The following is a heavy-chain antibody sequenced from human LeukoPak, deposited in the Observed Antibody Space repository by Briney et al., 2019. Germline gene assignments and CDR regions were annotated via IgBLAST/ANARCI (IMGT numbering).Heavy chain of an antibody. CDR3: ARGGYCSGGSCYAFDY. J-gene: IGHJ4*02. CDR1: GYTFTSYG. D-gene: IGHD2-15*01. Sequence: ASVKVSCKASGYTFTSYGISWVRQAPGQGLEWMGWISAYNGNTNYAQKPQGRVTMTTDTSTSTAYMELRSLRSDDTAVYYYARGGYCSGGSCYAFDYWGQGTLVTVSS. CDR2: ISAYNGNT. V-gene: IGHV1-18*01.